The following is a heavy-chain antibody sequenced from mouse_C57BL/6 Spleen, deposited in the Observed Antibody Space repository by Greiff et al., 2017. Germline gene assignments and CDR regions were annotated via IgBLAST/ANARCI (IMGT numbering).Heavy chain of an antibody. CDR1: GYTFTSYW. J-gene: IGHJ2*01. CDR2: IYPGSGST. Sequence: QVQLQQPGAELVKPGASVKMSCKASGYTFTSYWITWVKQRPGQGLEWIGDIYPGSGSTNYNEKFKSKATLTVDTSSSPAYMQLSSLTSEASAVYYCARSGLGRSLDYWGQGTTLTVSS. CDR3: ARSGLGRSLDY. D-gene: IGHD4-1*01. V-gene: IGHV1-55*01.